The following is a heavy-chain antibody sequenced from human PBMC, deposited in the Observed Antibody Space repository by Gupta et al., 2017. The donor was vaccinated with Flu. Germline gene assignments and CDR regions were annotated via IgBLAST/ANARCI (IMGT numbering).Heavy chain of an antibody. CDR2: INPDSGAT. Sequence: QVQLVQSGAEVRKPGASVKVSCKASGYTFTGYHMHWVRQAPGQGLEWMGWINPDSGATNYAQNFQVRVTRTRDTSINTAYMELSTLKSDDTANYYCARSIVTYCGGDCVATYYYYGMDVWGQGTTVTVSS. D-gene: IGHD2-21*02. CDR1: GYTFTGYH. J-gene: IGHJ6*02. V-gene: IGHV1-2*02. CDR3: ARSIVTYCGGDCVATYYYYGMDV.